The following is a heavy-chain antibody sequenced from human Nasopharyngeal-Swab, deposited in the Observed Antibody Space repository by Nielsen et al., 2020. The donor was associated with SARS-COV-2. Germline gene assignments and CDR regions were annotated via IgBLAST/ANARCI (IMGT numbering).Heavy chain of an antibody. J-gene: IGHJ4*02. CDR1: GFTFSSYA. CDR2: IISSGT. V-gene: IGHV3-23*01. CDR3: ASPSTLDY. Sequence: GGSLRLSCATSGFTFSSYAMSWVRQAPGKGLEWVSGIISSGTHYADSVKGRFTISRDNAKNSLYLQMNSLRAEDTAVYYCASPSTLDYWGQGTLVTVSS.